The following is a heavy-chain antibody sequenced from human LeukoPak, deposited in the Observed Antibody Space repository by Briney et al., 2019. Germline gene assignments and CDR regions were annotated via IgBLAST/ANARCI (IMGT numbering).Heavy chain of an antibody. CDR2: INHSGST. CDR3: ASRQVVPAATPFDY. V-gene: IGHV4-34*01. J-gene: IGHJ4*02. D-gene: IGHD2-2*01. CDR1: GGSFSGYY. Sequence: SETLSLTCAVYGGSFSGYYWSWIRQPPGKGLEWIGEINHSGSTNYNPSLKSRVTISVDTSKNQFSLKLSSVTAADTAVYYCASRQVVPAATPFDYWGQGTLVTVSS.